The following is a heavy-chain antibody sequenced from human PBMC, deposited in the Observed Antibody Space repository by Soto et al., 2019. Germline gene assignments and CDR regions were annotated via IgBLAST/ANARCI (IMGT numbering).Heavy chain of an antibody. CDR3: ARDFGPAAMNY. CDR2: ISSSSSTI. V-gene: IGHV3-48*01. D-gene: IGHD2-2*01. J-gene: IGHJ4*02. CDR1: GFTFSSYS. Sequence: EVQLVESGGGLVQPGGSLRLSCAASGFTFSSYSMNWVRQAPGKGLEWVSYISSSSSTIYYADSVKGRFTISRDNAKNSLYLQMNSLRAEDTAVYYGARDFGPAAMNYWGQGTLVTVSS.